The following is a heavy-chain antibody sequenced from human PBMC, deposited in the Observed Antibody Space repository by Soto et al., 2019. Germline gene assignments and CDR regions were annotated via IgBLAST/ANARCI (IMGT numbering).Heavy chain of an antibody. Sequence: QVQLVPSGAEVRNPGSSVKVSCKASGGTFSRHAISWVRQAPGQGLEWMGGIIPIFGTANHAQKFQGRVTMTTDTSTSTAYMELRSVGSDDTAVYYCAVGDCYYDSTGYYCGGFDYWGQGTLVTVSS. CDR2: IIPIFGTA. J-gene: IGHJ4*02. D-gene: IGHD3-22*01. CDR1: GGTFSRHA. CDR3: AVGDCYYDSTGYYCGGFDY. V-gene: IGHV1-69*06.